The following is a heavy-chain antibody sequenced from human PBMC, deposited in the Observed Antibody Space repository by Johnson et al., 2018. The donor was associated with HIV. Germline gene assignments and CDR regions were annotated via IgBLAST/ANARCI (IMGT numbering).Heavy chain of an antibody. CDR2: ISYDGSKK. CDR1: GFTFSSYA. Sequence: QVQVVESGGGVVQPGRSLRLSCAASGFTFSSYAMHWVRQAPGKGLEWVAVISYDGSKKYYAASVKGRLTISRDNSKNTLYLQMNSLRADDTAVYYCATDGPCSTSWYCTFDIWGQGTMVTVSS. J-gene: IGHJ3*02. D-gene: IGHD6-13*01. V-gene: IGHV3-30-3*01. CDR3: ATDGPCSTSWYCTFDI.